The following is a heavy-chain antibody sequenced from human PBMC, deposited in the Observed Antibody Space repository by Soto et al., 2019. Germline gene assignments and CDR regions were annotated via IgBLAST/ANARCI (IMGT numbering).Heavy chain of an antibody. Sequence: EVQLVESGGGLVQPGESLRLSCAASGFTLSIHSLNWVRQAPGKGLEWVSYISGGSRTIYYADSVKGRFTISRDNAKNSLYLQMNSLREEDTAVYYCARDGRRGYDMDVWGQGTTVTVSS. D-gene: IGHD1-1*01. CDR2: ISGGSRTI. J-gene: IGHJ6*02. V-gene: IGHV3-48*02. CDR1: GFTLSIHS. CDR3: ARDGRRGYDMDV.